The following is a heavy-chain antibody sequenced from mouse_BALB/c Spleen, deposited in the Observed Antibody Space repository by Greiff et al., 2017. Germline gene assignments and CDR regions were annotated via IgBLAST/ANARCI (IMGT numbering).Heavy chain of an antibody. CDR2: IYPGNSDT. D-gene: IGHD2-1*01. J-gene: IGHJ4*01. CDR1: GYTFTSYW. CDR3: TRELYGNYEGKTHYAMDY. Sequence: DVQLKESGTVLARPGASVKMSCKASGYTFTSYWMHWVKQRPGQGLEWIGAIYPGNSDTSYNQKFKGKAKLTAVTSTSTAYMELSSLTNEDSAVYYCTRELYGNYEGKTHYAMDYWGQGTSVTVSS. V-gene: IGHV1-5*01.